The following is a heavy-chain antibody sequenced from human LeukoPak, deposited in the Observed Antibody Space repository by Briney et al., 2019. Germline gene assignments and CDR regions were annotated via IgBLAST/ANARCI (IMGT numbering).Heavy chain of an antibody. CDR3: ARDHLSGDFDY. CDR2: ISSSGSTI. J-gene: IGHJ4*02. CDR1: GFTFSDYY. D-gene: IGHD6-19*01. Sequence: GGSLRLSCAASGFTFSDYYMSWIRQAPGEGLEWVSYISSSGSTIYYADSVKGRFTISRDNAKNSLYLQMNSLRAEDTAVYYCARDHLSGDFDYWGQGTLVTVSS. V-gene: IGHV3-11*01.